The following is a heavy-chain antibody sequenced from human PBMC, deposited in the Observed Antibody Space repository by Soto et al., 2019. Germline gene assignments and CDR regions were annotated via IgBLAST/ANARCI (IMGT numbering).Heavy chain of an antibody. Sequence: PSETLSLTCTVSGGSISSYYWSWIRQPPGKGLEWIGYIYYSGSTNYNPSLKSRVTISVDTSKNQFPLKLSSVTAADTAVYYCARGRDSGGLWSDPWGQGTLVTVSS. V-gene: IGHV4-59*01. CDR2: IYYSGST. CDR1: GGSISSYY. J-gene: IGHJ5*02. CDR3: ARGRDSGGLWSDP. D-gene: IGHD3-16*01.